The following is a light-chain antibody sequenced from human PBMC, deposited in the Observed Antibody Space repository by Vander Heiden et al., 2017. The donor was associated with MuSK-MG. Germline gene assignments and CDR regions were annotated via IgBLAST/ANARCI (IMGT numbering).Light chain of an antibody. CDR1: QSVYSD. CDR2: GAS. J-gene: IGKJ2*01. V-gene: IGKV3-15*01. CDR3: HQYYIWPGHT. Sequence: EIEMTQSPATLSVSPGERATLSCRASQSVYSDLAWYQQKPGQAPRLLIYGASTRATGVPARFSGSGYGTEFTLTISTRQSEDFAVYYCHQYYIWPGHTFGQGTKLEIK.